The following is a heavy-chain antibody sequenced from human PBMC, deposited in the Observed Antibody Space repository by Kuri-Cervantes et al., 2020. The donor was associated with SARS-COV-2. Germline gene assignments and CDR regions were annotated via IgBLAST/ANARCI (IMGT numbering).Heavy chain of an antibody. CDR2: MNPNSGNT. Sequence: ASVKVSCKASGYTFTSYDINWVRQATGQGLEWTGWMNPNSGNTGYAQKFQGRVTMTRNTSISTAYMELSSLRSEDTAVYYCARGTEGYVSSWYFDLWGRGTLVTVSS. J-gene: IGHJ2*01. V-gene: IGHV1-8*01. D-gene: IGHD5-12*01. CDR1: GYTFTSYD. CDR3: ARGTEGYVSSWYFDL.